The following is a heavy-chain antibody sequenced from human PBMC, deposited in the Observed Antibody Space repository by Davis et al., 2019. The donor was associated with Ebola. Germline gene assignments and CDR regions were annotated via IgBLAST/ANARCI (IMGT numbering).Heavy chain of an antibody. J-gene: IGHJ4*02. Sequence: GESLKISCAASGFTVSSYYMSWVRQAPGKGLEWVSVIYSGGSTYYADSVKGRFTIPRDNSKNTLYLQMNSLRAEDTAVYYCASAYYYDSSGYLLGDWGQGTLVTVSS. V-gene: IGHV3-53*01. CDR2: IYSGGST. CDR3: ASAYYYDSSGYLLGD. D-gene: IGHD3-22*01. CDR1: GFTVSSYY.